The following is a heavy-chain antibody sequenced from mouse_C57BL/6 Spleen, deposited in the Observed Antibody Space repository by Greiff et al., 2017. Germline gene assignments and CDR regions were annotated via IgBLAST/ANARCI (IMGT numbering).Heavy chain of an antibody. CDR2: IDPSSGDT. D-gene: IGHD2-3*01. V-gene: IGHV1-72*01. J-gene: IGHJ3*01. CDR1: GYTFTSYW. CDR3: ARDEMERSWFAY. Sequence: VQLQQPGAELVKPGASVKLSCKASGYTFTSYWMHWVKQRPGRGLEWIGRIDPSSGDTNYNEKFKGKATLTVDKPSSTAYMQLSSLTSEDSAVYYCARDEMERSWFAYWGQGTLVTVSA.